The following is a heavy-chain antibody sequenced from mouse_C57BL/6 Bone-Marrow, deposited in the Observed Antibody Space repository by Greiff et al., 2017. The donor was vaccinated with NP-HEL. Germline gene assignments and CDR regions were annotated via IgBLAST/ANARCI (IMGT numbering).Heavy chain of an antibody. CDR3: TKSNDY. V-gene: IGHV1-15*01. CDR1: GYTFTDYE. CDR2: IDPETGGT. Sequence: VQLQQSGAELVRPGASVTLSCKASGYTFTDYEMHWVKQTPVHGLEWIGAIDPETGGTAYNQKFKGKAILTADKASSTAYMELRSLTSEDSAVYYCTKSNDYWGQGTTLTVSS. J-gene: IGHJ2*01.